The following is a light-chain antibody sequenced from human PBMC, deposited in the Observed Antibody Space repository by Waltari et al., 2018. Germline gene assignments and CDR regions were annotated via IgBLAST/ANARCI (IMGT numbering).Light chain of an antibody. Sequence: QSALSQPASVSGSPGQSLTITCTGASTDLASYNLVAWYQHPPTRAPKLLSYEATKRPSGIAHRCSGAKFGATASLIISGLQADDEADYYCCSDTGSSTSYGCGGGTKVTVL. V-gene: IGLV2-23*01. J-gene: IGLJ1*01. CDR2: EAT. CDR3: CSDTGSSTSYG. CDR1: STDLASYNL.